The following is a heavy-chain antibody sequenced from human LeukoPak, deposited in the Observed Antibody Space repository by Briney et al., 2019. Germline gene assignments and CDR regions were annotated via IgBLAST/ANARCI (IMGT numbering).Heavy chain of an antibody. V-gene: IGHV4-30-4*01. CDR2: IYYSGST. Sequence: SETLSLTCTVSGGSISSGDYYWSWIRQPPGKGLEWIGYIYYSGSTYYNPSLKSRVTISVDTSKNQFSLKLSSVTAADTAVYYWGRERSGEWLGGIFDYWFEPWGQGTLVTVSS. CDR3: GRERSGEWLGGIFDYWFEP. CDR1: GGSISSGDYY. J-gene: IGHJ5*02. D-gene: IGHD6-19*01.